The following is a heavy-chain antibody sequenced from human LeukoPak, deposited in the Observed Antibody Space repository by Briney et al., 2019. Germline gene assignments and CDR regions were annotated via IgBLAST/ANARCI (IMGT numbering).Heavy chain of an antibody. CDR1: GFTFSSYA. CDR2: MSGSGGST. V-gene: IGHV3-23*01. CDR3: ARVRYGELDV. D-gene: IGHD4-17*01. J-gene: IGHJ6*02. Sequence: GGSLRLSCAASGFTFSSYAMSWVRQAPGKGLEWVSSMSGSGGSTYYADSVKGRFTISRDDSKNTLYLQMNSLRAEDTAVYYCARVRYGELDVWGQGTTVTVS.